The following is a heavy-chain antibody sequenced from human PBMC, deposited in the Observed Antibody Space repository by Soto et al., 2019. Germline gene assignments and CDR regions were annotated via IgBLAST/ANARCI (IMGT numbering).Heavy chain of an antibody. CDR1: GFTFSSYS. D-gene: IGHD6-13*01. V-gene: IGHV3-21*01. J-gene: IGHJ1*01. CDR3: ARDISTDSSSPIPEYFQH. Sequence: GGSLRLSCAASGFTFSSYSMNWVRQAPGKGLEWVSSISSSSSYIYYADSVKGRFTISRDNAKNSLYLQMNSLRAEDTAVYYCARDISTDSSSPIPEYFQHWGQGTLVTVSS. CDR2: ISSSSSYI.